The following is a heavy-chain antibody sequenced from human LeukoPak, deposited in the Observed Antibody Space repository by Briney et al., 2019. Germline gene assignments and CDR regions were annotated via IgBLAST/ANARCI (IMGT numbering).Heavy chain of an antibody. CDR1: GGSISSSSYY. V-gene: IGHV4-39*07. J-gene: IGHJ4*02. D-gene: IGHD2-15*01. CDR3: ARLLKGVEAAFDY. CDR2: IYYRGST. Sequence: KPSETLSLTCTVSGGSISSSSYYWGWLRQPPGKGLEWIASIYYRGSTYHSPSLKSRVTISVDTSKNQFSLKLSSVTAADTAVYYCARLLKGVEAAFDYWGQGTLVTVSS.